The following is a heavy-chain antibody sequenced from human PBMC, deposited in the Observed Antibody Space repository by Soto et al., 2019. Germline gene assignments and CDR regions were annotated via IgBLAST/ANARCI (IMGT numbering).Heavy chain of an antibody. Sequence: GGSLRLSCAASGFTFSSYTMDWVRQAPGKGLEWVSSITHSSTYIYNADSVKGRFTISRDKAKNSLYLQMNSLRADDTAVYYCARDWGAVAGTFDSWGQGILVTVSS. J-gene: IGHJ4*02. CDR1: GFTFSSYT. CDR2: ITHSSTYI. CDR3: ARDWGAVAGTFDS. V-gene: IGHV3-21*01. D-gene: IGHD6-19*01.